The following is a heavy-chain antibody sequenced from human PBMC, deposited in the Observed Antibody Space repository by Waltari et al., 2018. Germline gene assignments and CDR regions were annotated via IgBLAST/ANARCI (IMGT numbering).Heavy chain of an antibody. Sequence: QVQLQQWGAGLVKPSETLSLTCAVSGYSISSGYYWGWIRQPPGKGLEWIGSIYHSGSTYYNPSLKSRVTISVDTSKNQFSLKLSSVTAADTAVYYCARHSPRIAAAGTGFDVVLSWGQGTLVTVSS. V-gene: IGHV4-38-2*01. CDR1: GYSISSGYY. J-gene: IGHJ4*02. CDR2: IYHSGST. CDR3: ARHSPRIAAAGTGFDVVLS. D-gene: IGHD6-13*01.